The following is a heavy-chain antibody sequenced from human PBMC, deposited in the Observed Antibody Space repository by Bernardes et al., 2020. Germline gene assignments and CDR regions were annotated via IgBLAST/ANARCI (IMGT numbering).Heavy chain of an antibody. V-gene: IGHV4-34*01. J-gene: IGHJ4*02. CDR2: INHSGST. CDR3: ASGRTTVTTRAYYFDY. Sequence: SETLSLTCAVYGGSFSGSYWSWIRQPPGPGLEWIGEINHSGSTNYNPSLKSRVTISVDTSKNQFSLKLSSVTAADTAVYYCASGRTTVTTRAYYFDYWGQGTLVTVSS. CDR1: GGSFSGSY. D-gene: IGHD4-17*01.